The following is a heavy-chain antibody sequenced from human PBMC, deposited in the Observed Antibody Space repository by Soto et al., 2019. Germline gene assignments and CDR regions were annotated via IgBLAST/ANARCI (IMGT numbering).Heavy chain of an antibody. J-gene: IGHJ4*02. D-gene: IGHD6-19*01. V-gene: IGHV1-3*01. CDR2: MKAGNGNT. CDR3: ARVSGISVAEV. CDR1: GYTFTSYA. Sequence: QVQLVQSGAEVKKPGASETVSCKASGYTFTSYAMHWVRQAPGQRLEWMGWMKAGNGNTKYSQKFQGRVPITRDTSASTAYGEPSSLRSEDTTVYYCARVSGISVAEVWGQGTLVTVSS.